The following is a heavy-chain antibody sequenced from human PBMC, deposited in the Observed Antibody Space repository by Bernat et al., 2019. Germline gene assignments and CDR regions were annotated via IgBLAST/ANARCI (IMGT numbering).Heavy chain of an antibody. CDR1: GGSISSSSYY. J-gene: IGHJ4*02. Sequence: QLQLQESGPGLVKPSGTLSLTCTVSGGSISSSSYYWGWIRQPPGKGLEWIGSIYYSGSTYYNPSLKSRVTISVDTSKNQFSLKLSSVTAADTAVYYCARPFGPPHSSGWYRWGQGTLVTVSS. D-gene: IGHD6-19*01. CDR3: ARPFGPPHSSGWYR. V-gene: IGHV4-39*01. CDR2: IYYSGST.